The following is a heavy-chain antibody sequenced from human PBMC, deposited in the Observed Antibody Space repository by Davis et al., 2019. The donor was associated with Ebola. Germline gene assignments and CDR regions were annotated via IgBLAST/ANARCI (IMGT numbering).Heavy chain of an antibody. V-gene: IGHV4-30-2*01. J-gene: IGHJ5*02. Sequence: MPSETLSLTCAVSGGSISSGGYSCSWIRQPPGKGLEWTGYTYHSGSTYYNPSLKSRVTISVDRSQNQFSLKLSSVTAADTAVYYCARGKPFGSSFWFDPWGQGTLVTVSS. CDR2: TYHSGST. CDR3: ARGKPFGSSFWFDP. CDR1: GGSISSGGYS. D-gene: IGHD6-13*01.